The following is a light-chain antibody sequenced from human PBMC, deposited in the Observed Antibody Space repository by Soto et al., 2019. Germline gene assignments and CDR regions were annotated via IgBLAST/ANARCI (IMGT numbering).Light chain of an antibody. J-gene: IGLJ1*01. Sequence: QSVLTQHASVSGSPGQSITISCTGTISDFVVYNYVSWYQQHPGKAPKLMIYGVSNRPSGVSNRFSGSKSGNTASLTISGLQADDEADYYCSSHTISSALQVFGTGTKVTVL. CDR1: ISDFVVYNY. CDR2: GVS. V-gene: IGLV2-14*01. CDR3: SSHTISSALQV.